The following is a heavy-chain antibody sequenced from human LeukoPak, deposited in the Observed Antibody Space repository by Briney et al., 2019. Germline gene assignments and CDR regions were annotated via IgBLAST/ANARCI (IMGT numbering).Heavy chain of an antibody. D-gene: IGHD3-22*01. CDR1: GYTFTSYG. V-gene: IGHV3-23*01. J-gene: IGHJ4*02. CDR3: AKSRGIVVVVYFDY. CDR2: ISGSGGST. Sequence: SCKASGYTFTSYGISWVRQAPGKGMEWVSAISGSGGSTYYADSVKGRFTISRDNSKNTLYLQMNSLRAEDTAVYYCAKSRGIVVVVYFDYWGQGTLVTVSS.